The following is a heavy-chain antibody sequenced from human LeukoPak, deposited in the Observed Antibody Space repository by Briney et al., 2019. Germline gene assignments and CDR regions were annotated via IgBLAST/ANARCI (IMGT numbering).Heavy chain of an antibody. D-gene: IGHD2-2*01. Sequence: GRSLRLSCAASGFTFSSYGMHWVRQAPGKGLEWVAVIWYDGSNKYYADSVKGRFTISRDNSKNTLYLQMNSLRAEDTAVYYCARDTRWGGEDFGFWGQGTLVTVSS. CDR1: GFTFSSYG. J-gene: IGHJ4*02. V-gene: IGHV3-33*01. CDR2: IWYDGSNK. CDR3: ARDTRWGGEDFGF.